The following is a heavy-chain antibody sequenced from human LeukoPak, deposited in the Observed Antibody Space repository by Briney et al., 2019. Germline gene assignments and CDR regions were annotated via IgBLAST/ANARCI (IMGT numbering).Heavy chain of an antibody. J-gene: IGHJ4*02. CDR2: IFYSGST. D-gene: IGHD3-22*01. Sequence: SETLSLTCTVSSGSISTSNYYWGWVRQPPGKALEWIGSIFYSGSTYYSPSLKSRVTISLDTSRNQFSLKLSSVTAADTAVYYCARVTGYMIEDYFDYWGQGTLVTVSS. CDR3: ARVTGYMIEDYFDY. CDR1: SGSISTSNYY. V-gene: IGHV4-39*07.